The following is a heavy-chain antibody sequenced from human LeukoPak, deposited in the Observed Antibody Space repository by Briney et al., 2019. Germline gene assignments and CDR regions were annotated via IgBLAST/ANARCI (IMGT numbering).Heavy chain of an antibody. CDR2: ISYDGSSK. V-gene: IGHV3-30*04. Sequence: GRSLRLSCAASGFTFSSYAIHWVRQAPGKGLEWVAVISYDGSSKYYADSVKGRFTISKDNSKNTLYLQMNSLRAEDTAVYYCARDAGAAPGTYVDYWGQGTLVTVSS. CDR3: ARDAGAAPGTYVDY. D-gene: IGHD6-13*01. CDR1: GFTFSSYA. J-gene: IGHJ4*02.